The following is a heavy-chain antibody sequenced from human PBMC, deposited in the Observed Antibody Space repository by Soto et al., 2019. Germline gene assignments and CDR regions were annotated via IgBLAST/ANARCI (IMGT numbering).Heavy chain of an antibody. CDR2: ISAYNGNT. CDR3: AKRLHSSSWYAAFDL. D-gene: IGHD6-13*01. V-gene: IGHV1-18*01. CDR1: GYTFTSYG. Sequence: ASVKVSCKASGYTFTSYGISWVRQAPGQGLEWMGWISAYNGNTNYAQKLQGRVTMTTDTSTSTAYMELRSLRSDDTAVYYCAKRLHSSSWYAAFDLWGQGALVTVSS. J-gene: IGHJ4*02.